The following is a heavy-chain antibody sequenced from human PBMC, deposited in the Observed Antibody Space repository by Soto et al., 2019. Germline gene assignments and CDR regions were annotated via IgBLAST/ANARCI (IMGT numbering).Heavy chain of an antibody. CDR3: VRNLEHLRVAGNWFDS. CDR1: GYTFADYG. V-gene: IGHV1-18*04. J-gene: IGHJ5*01. D-gene: IGHD1-1*01. CDR2: ISGNNGAT. Sequence: ASVKVSCKASGYTFADYGISWVRQAPGQGLEWMGWISGNNGATNYAPKVQDRITMTLDTSTSVASMALRSLRSDDTAVYYCVRNLEHLRVAGNWFDSGGQGTLVTVSS.